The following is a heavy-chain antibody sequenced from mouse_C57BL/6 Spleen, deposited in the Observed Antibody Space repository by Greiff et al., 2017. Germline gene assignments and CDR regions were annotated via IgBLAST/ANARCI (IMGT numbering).Heavy chain of an antibody. J-gene: IGHJ4*01. CDR1: GYTFTDYY. D-gene: IGHD1-3*01. V-gene: IGHV1-19*01. CDR3: ARGKLLYAMDD. Sequence: EVQLQQSGPVLVKPGASVKMSCKASGYTFTDYYMNWVKQSHGKSLEWIGVINPYNGGTSYNQKFKGKATLTVDKSSSTAYMELNSLTSEDSAVYYCARGKLLYAMDDWGQGTSVTGSS. CDR2: INPYNGGT.